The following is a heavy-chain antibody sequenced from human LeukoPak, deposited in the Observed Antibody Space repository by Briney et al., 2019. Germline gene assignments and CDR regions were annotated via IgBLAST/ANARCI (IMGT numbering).Heavy chain of an antibody. Sequence: PLETPSLTCTVSGGSISSSSYYWGWIRQPPGKGLEWIGSIYYSGSTYYNPSLKSRVTISVDTSKNQFSLKLSSVTAADTAVYYCARIDCSGGSCPNHDAFDIWGQGTMVTVSS. CDR1: GGSISSSSYY. CDR3: ARIDCSGGSCPNHDAFDI. V-gene: IGHV4-39*01. D-gene: IGHD2-15*01. J-gene: IGHJ3*02. CDR2: IYYSGST.